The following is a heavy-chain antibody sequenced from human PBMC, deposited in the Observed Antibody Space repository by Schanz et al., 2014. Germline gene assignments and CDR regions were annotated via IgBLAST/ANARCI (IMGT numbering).Heavy chain of an antibody. V-gene: IGHV3-9*01. Sequence: EVQLVESGGGLIQPGGSLRLSCAASGFTFSDSWMHWVRQAPGKGLEWVSSISWNSGSVAYADSVKGRFTISRDNSKNTLYLQMNSLRAEDTAVYYCAKDLAVAGDYWGQGTLVTVSS. CDR3: AKDLAVAGDY. J-gene: IGHJ4*02. CDR2: ISWNSGSV. CDR1: GFTFSDSW. D-gene: IGHD6-19*01.